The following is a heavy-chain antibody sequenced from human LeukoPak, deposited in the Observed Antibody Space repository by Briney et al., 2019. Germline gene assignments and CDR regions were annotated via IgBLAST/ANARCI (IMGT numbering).Heavy chain of an antibody. V-gene: IGHV1-2*04. D-gene: IGHD3-10*01. Sequence: ASVQVSCKASGYTFTGYYMHWVRQAPGQGLAWMGWINPNSGGTNYAQKFPGWVTMTRDTSISTAYMELSRLRSDDTAVYYCARDWMVRGVNDAFDIWGQGTMVTVSS. CDR3: ARDWMVRGVNDAFDI. CDR2: INPNSGGT. CDR1: GYTFTGYY. J-gene: IGHJ3*02.